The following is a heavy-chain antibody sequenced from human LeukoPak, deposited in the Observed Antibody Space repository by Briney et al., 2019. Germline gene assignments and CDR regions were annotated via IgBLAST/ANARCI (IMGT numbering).Heavy chain of an antibody. CDR2: IYSGDSDT. D-gene: IGHD2-15*01. CDR3: ARGGRLSSDGSWTWFDP. J-gene: IGHJ5*02. V-gene: IGHV5-51*01. Sequence: GESLKNSRKGSGYSFTSYWNGWVRQKPGESLEWVGIIYSGDSDTRYSPSFQGQVTISADKSISTAYVQWSSLKASDTAMYYCARGGRLSSDGSWTWFDPWGQGTLVTVSS. CDR1: GYSFTSYW.